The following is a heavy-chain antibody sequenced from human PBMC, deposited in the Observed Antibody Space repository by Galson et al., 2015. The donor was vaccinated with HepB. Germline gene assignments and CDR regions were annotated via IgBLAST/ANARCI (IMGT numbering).Heavy chain of an antibody. CDR1: GFTFSSYW. Sequence: SLRLSCAASGFTFSSYWMSWVRQAPGKGLEWVANIKQDGSEKYYVDSVKGRFTISRDNAKNSLYLQMNSLRAEDTAVYYCAIERVDYGYIYYYYYMDVWGKGTTVTVAS. V-gene: IGHV3-7*03. CDR3: AIERVDYGYIYYYYYMDV. CDR2: IKQDGSEK. D-gene: IGHD4-17*01. J-gene: IGHJ6*03.